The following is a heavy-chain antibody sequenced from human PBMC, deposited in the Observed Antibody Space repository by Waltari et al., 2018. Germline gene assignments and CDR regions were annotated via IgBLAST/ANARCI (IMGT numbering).Heavy chain of an antibody. CDR2: IYYSGST. V-gene: IGHV4-59*01. CDR3: ARTPLGGSYPDAFDI. D-gene: IGHD1-26*01. CDR1: GGSLSSYY. J-gene: IGHJ3*02. Sequence: QVQLQESGPGLVKPSETLSLTCTVSGGSLSSYYWRWIRQPPGKGLEWIGYIYYSGSTNYNPSLKSRVTISVDTSKNQFSLKLSSVTAADTAVYYCARTPLGGSYPDAFDIWGQGTMVTVSS.